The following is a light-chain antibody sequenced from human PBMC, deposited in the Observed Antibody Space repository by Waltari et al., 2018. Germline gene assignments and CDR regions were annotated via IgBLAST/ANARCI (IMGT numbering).Light chain of an antibody. CDR2: EAI. CDR1: SSAVGTFNL. J-gene: IGLJ3*02. CDR3: CSYGGSGTYVM. V-gene: IGLV2-23*01. Sequence: QSALPQPAPVSGSPGQSIPIPCTGTSSAVGTFNLVSWYQQYPGKAPKPMIYEAIHRPSGVSNRFSGSKSGNTASLTISGLQAEDEADYYCCSYGGSGTYVMFGGGTKVTVL.